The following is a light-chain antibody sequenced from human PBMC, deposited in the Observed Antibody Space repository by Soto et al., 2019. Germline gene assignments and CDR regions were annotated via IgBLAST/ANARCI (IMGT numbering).Light chain of an antibody. Sequence: QSALTQPPSASGSPGQSVTISCTGTSSDVGGYNYVSWYQQHPGKAPKLMIYEVNKRPSGVPDRFSGSKSGNTASLTVSGLQAEDEADYFCSSYVGSNIWVFGGGTKVTVL. CDR3: SSYVGSNIWV. CDR2: EVN. J-gene: IGLJ3*02. V-gene: IGLV2-8*01. CDR1: SSDVGGYNY.